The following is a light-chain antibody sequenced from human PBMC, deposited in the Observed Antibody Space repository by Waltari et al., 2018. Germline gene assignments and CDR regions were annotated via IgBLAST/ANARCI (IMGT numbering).Light chain of an antibody. J-gene: IGLJ3*02. V-gene: IGLV4-60*03. CDR3: ETWYSNTQL. CDR1: SGHSRYI. CDR2: LEGSGSY. Sequence: QSVLTQSSSASASLGSSVKLTCTLSSGHSRYIIAWHQQQPEKAPRYLLKLEGSGSYKKGGGSPDRFAGSSSGADRYLIISNLPSEDEADYYCETWYSNTQLFGGGTKLTVL.